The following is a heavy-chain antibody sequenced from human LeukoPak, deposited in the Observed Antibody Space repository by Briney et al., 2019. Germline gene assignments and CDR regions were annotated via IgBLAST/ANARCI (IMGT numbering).Heavy chain of an antibody. CDR2: IKSDGSST. D-gene: IGHD2-2*01. CDR1: GFTFSHYW. CDR3: VARGYCSTTSCLLEY. Sequence: PGGSLRLSCAASGFTFSHYWMSWVRQAPGKGLVWVSHIKSDGSSTNYADSVEGRFTISRDNAKNTVYLQMNSLRAEDTAVYYCVARGYCSTTSCLLEYWGQGTLVTVSS. J-gene: IGHJ4*02. V-gene: IGHV3-74*01.